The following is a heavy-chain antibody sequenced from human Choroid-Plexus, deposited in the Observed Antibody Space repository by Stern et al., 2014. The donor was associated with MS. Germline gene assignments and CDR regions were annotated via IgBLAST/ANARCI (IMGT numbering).Heavy chain of an antibody. J-gene: IGHJ4*02. CDR2: IYTSGGT. CDR3: ASADYSVSGTPFHH. D-gene: IGHD3-10*01. CDR1: GGSITSGRYY. Sequence: QLQLQESGPGLVRPSQTLSLTCTVSGGSITSGRYYWTWIRQTAGKGLEWIGRIYTSGGTNYNPSFESRVTISMDTSSNHFSLQLSSVPVADTAVYFCASADYSVSGTPFHHWGQGTLVAV. V-gene: IGHV4-61*02.